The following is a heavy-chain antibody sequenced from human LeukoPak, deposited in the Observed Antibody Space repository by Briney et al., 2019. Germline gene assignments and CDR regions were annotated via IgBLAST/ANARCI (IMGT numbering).Heavy chain of an antibody. J-gene: IGHJ3*02. Sequence: SETLSLTCTVSGGSISSSSYYWGWIRQPPGKGLEWIGSIYYSGSTYYNPSLKSRVTISVDTSKNQFSLKLNSVTAADTAVYYCARRTSDAFDIWGQGTMVTVSS. CDR1: GGSISSSSYY. V-gene: IGHV4-39*07. CDR3: ARRTSDAFDI. CDR2: IYYSGST. D-gene: IGHD3-3*01.